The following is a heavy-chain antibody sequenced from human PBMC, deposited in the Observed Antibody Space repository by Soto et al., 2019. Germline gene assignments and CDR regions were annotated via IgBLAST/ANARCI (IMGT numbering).Heavy chain of an antibody. CDR2: ISTYNGDT. Sequence: QVQLVQSGAEVKKPGASVKVSCKASGYTFTRSGISWVRQAPGQGLEWMGWISTYNGDTNYAQTFQGRVTMTTDTPTSTVDGEVRSLISADTAVYYCAREGVAPCYPYGMDVWGQGPPVTVAS. J-gene: IGHJ6*02. CDR1: GYTFTRSG. V-gene: IGHV1-18*01. CDR3: AREGVAPCYPYGMDV. D-gene: IGHD5-18*01.